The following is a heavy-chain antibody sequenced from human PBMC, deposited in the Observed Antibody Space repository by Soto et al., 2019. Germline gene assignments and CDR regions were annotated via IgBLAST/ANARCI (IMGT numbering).Heavy chain of an antibody. J-gene: IGHJ6*02. Sequence: ASVKVSCKVSGYTLTELSMHWVRQAPGKGLEWMGGFDPEDGETIYAQKFQGRVTMTEDTSTDTAYMELSSLRSEDTAVYYCATGVWFGSGGRGSPLQRYYYYGMDVWG. CDR3: ATGVWFGSGGRGSPLQRYYYYGMDV. CDR1: GYTLTELS. CDR2: FDPEDGET. D-gene: IGHD3-10*01. V-gene: IGHV1-24*01.